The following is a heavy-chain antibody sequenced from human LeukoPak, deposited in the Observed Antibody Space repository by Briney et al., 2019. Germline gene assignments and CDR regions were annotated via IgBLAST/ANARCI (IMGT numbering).Heavy chain of an antibody. CDR2: IYYSGST. D-gene: IGHD3-3*01. J-gene: IGHJ6*02. V-gene: IGHV4-31*03. CDR3: ARDRTFGAGYYYYGMDV. Sequence: SETLSLTCTVSGGSISSGSYYWSWIRQHPGKGLEWIGYIYYSGSTYYNPSLKSRVTISVDTSKNQFSLKLSSVTAADTAVYYCARDRTFGAGYYYYGMDVWGQGTTVTVSS. CDR1: GGSISSGSYY.